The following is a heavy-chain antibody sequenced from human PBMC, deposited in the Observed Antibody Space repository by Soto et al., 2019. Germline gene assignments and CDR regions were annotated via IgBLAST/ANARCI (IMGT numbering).Heavy chain of an antibody. Sequence: ASVKVSYQASGYTFTRYNVHWVRQAPGQGLEWMGWLSGFNGQANYALKFQGRVTLTTDTSTGTAYMELRSLRSDDTAVYFCARVDPRGVAVVRDYWGQGTLVTVSS. CDR2: LSGFNGQA. D-gene: IGHD3-10*01. V-gene: IGHV1-18*04. J-gene: IGHJ4*02. CDR3: ARVDPRGVAVVRDY. CDR1: GYTFTRYN.